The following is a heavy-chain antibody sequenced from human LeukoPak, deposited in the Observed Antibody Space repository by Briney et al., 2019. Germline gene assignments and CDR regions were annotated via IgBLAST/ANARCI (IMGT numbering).Heavy chain of an antibody. CDR3: ARGGGLDV. D-gene: IGHD3-16*01. Sequence: GGSLRLSCAASGFTFSSYWMRWARQAPGKGLEWVASINHNGNVNYYVDSVKGRFTISRDNAKNSLYLQMSNLRAEDTAVYFCARGGGLDVWGQGATVTVSS. CDR2: INHNGNVN. J-gene: IGHJ6*02. CDR1: GFTFSSYW. V-gene: IGHV3-7*03.